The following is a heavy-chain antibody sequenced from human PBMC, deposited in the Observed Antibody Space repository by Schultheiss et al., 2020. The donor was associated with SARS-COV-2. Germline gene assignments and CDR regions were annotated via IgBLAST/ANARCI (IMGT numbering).Heavy chain of an antibody. D-gene: IGHD6-19*01. Sequence: SETLSLTCTVSGGSVSSGSYYWSWIRQHPGKGLEWIGYIYYSGSTNYNPSLKSRVTISVDTSKNQFSLKLSSVTAADTAVYYCARGRQWLATLDYWGQGTLVTVSS. CDR2: IYYSGST. CDR3: ARGRQWLATLDY. V-gene: IGHV4-61*01. J-gene: IGHJ4*02. CDR1: GGSVSSGSYY.